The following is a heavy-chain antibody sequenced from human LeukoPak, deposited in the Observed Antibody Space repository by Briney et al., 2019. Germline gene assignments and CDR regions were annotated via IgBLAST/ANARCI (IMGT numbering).Heavy chain of an antibody. CDR2: IYSGGST. Sequence: GGSLRLSCAASGFTVSSNYMSWVRQAPGKGLEWVSVIYSGGSTYYADSVKGRFTISRDNSKNTLYLQMNSLRAEGTAVYYCARENVVVGATYFDYWGQGTLVTVSS. CDR3: ARENVVVGATYFDY. J-gene: IGHJ4*02. CDR1: GFTVSSNY. V-gene: IGHV3-66*01. D-gene: IGHD1-26*01.